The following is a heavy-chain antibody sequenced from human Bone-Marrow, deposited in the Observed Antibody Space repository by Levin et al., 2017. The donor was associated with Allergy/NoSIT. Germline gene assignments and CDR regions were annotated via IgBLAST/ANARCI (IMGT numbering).Heavy chain of an antibody. CDR2: IYYSGST. CDR1: GGSISSYY. CDR3: ARVALRCRSTSCYYYYYYGMDV. V-gene: IGHV4-59*01. D-gene: IGHD2-2*01. Sequence: PSETLSLTCTVSGGSISSYYWSWIRQPPGKGLEWIGYIYYSGSTNYNPSLKSRVTISVDTSKNQFSLKLRSVTAADTAVYYCARVALRCRSTSCYYYYYYGMDVWGQGTAVTVSS. J-gene: IGHJ6*02.